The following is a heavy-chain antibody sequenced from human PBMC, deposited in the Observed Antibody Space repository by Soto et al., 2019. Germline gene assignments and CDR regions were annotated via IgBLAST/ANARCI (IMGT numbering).Heavy chain of an antibody. CDR3: VRVVAIPGSPDN. J-gene: IGHJ4*02. CDR1: GGTFSSYA. V-gene: IGHV1-69*11. D-gene: IGHD2-15*01. CDR2: IVPIVDTS. Sequence: QVQLVQSGAEVRQPASSVKVSCKTSGGTFSSYAISWVRQAPGQGLEWMGWIVPIVDTSTYAQTSQGRVTITAEESTSTVDMELSSLRSDDTAVYYCVRVVAIPGSPDNWGQGTLVTLSS.